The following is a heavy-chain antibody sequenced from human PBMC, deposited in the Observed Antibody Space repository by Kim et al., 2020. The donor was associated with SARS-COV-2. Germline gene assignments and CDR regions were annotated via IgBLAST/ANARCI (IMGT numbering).Heavy chain of an antibody. D-gene: IGHD4-17*01. CDR1: GFTFSAYA. CDR2: ISNRGGSKIYP. J-gene: IGHJ6*01. V-gene: IGHV3-23*01. Sequence: GGSLRLSCAASGFTFSAYAMTWVRQAPGKGLEWVSLISNRGGSKIYPFYADSVKGRFTISRDNSNNTLYLQMNSLRADDTALYYCARGITTATTLAYY. CDR3: ARGITTATTLAYY.